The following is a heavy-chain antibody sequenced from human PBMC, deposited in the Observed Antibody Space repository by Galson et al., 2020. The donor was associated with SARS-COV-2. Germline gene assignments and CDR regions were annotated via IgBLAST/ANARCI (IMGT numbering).Heavy chain of an antibody. CDR3: AKDQGNDYGDQLDY. V-gene: IGHV3-23*01. D-gene: IGHD4-17*01. J-gene: IGHJ4*02. Sequence: TPAASGFTISRYALSWVRKAPGKGLEWVSSIRSTGASTYYADSVKGRLTISRYNSKNTLYLEMNRLRVEDTALYYCAKDQGNDYGDQLDYWGQGTLVSVSS. CDR1: GFTISRYA. CDR2: IRSTGAST.